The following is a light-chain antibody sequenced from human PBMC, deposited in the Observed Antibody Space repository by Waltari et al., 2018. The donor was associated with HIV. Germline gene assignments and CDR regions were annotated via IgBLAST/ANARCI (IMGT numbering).Light chain of an antibody. V-gene: IGLV1-47*01. Sequence: QSVLTQPPSASGTPGQRVTISCSGSSSDIGSYDVYWFQQLPGTAPKLLIYRNNQRPSGVPDRFSGSKSGTSASLAISGLRSEDEADYYCATWDDNLSGVVFGGGTKLTVL. CDR3: ATWDDNLSGVV. CDR1: SSDIGSYD. J-gene: IGLJ2*01. CDR2: RNN.